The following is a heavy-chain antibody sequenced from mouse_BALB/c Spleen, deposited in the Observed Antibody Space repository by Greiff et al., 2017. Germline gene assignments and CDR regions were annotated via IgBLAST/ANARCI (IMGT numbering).Heavy chain of an antibody. Sequence: EVQLQQSGAELVKPGASVKLSCTASGFNINDSYMHWVNQRPEQGLEWIGGIDPANGNTKYDPKFQGKATMTADTSSNTAYLQLSSLTSEDTAVYYCARATEAWFAYWGEGTLVTVSA. CDR2: IDPANGNT. CDR1: GFNINDSY. CDR3: ARATEAWFAY. J-gene: IGHJ3*01. V-gene: IGHV14-3*02. D-gene: IGHD1-1*01.